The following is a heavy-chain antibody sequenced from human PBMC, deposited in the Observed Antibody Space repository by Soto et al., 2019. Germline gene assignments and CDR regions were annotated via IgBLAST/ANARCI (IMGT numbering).Heavy chain of an antibody. Sequence: SETLSLTCTVSGGSISSYYWSWIRQPPGKGLEWIGYIYYSGSTNYNPSLKSRVTISVDTSKNQFSLKLSPVTAADTAVYYCARVGTYYDILTGYFRANWFDPWGQGTLVTVSS. CDR1: GGSISSYY. V-gene: IGHV4-59*01. CDR3: ARVGTYYDILTGYFRANWFDP. J-gene: IGHJ5*02. D-gene: IGHD3-9*01. CDR2: IYYSGST.